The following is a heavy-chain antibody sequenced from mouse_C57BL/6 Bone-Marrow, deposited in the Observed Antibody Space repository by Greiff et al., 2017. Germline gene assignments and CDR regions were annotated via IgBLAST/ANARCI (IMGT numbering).Heavy chain of an antibody. CDR2: IHPNSGSI. J-gene: IGHJ3*01. CDR1: GYTFTSYW. CDR3: ASYYREFAY. V-gene: IGHV1-64*01. D-gene: IGHD1-1*01. Sequence: VQLQQSGAELVKPGASVKLSCKASGYTFTSYWMHWVKQRPGQGLEWIGMIHPNSGSINYNEKFKSKATLTVDKSSSTAYMQLSSLTSEDSAVYYCASYYREFAYWGQGTLVTVSA.